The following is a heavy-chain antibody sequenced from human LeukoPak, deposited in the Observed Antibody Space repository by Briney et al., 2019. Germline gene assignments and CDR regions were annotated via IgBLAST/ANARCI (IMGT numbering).Heavy chain of an antibody. CDR2: IYYSGST. CDR1: DGSISIYY. Sequence: SETLSFTCTVSDGSISIYYWSWIRQPPGKGLEWIGYIYYSGSTYYNPSLKSRVTISLDTSKNQFSLKLSSVTAADTAVYYCVRDYDSSGSFDYWGQGTLVTVSS. D-gene: IGHD3-22*01. V-gene: IGHV4-30-4*08. J-gene: IGHJ4*02. CDR3: VRDYDSSGSFDY.